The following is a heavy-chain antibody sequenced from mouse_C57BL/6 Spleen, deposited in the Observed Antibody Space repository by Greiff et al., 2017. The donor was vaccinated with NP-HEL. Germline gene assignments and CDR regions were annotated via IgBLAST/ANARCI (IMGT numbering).Heavy chain of an antibody. CDR3: ASELYSSRYAMDY. Sequence: VQLQQPGAELVKPGASVKLSCKASGYTFTSYWMHWVKQRPGQGLEWIGMIHPNSGSTNYNEKFKSKATLTVDKSSSTAYMQLSSLTSEDSAVYYCASELYSSRYAMDYWGQGTSVTVSS. CDR1: GYTFTSYW. D-gene: IGHD1-1*01. V-gene: IGHV1-64*01. CDR2: IHPNSGST. J-gene: IGHJ4*01.